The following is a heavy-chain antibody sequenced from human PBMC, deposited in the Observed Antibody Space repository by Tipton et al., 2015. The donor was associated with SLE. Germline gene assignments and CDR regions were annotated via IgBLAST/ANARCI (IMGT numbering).Heavy chain of an antibody. J-gene: IGHJ3*02. CDR1: GGSFSGYY. CDR2: INHRGST. CDR3: ARGPLEPAVSDNAFDI. D-gene: IGHD2-2*01. Sequence: TLSLTCAVYGGSFSGYYWTWIRQPPGKGLEWIGEINHRGSTNYSPSLKGRITISVDTSKNQFSLKLNSVTAADTAVYYCARGPLEPAVSDNAFDIWGQGTMVTVSS. V-gene: IGHV4-34*01.